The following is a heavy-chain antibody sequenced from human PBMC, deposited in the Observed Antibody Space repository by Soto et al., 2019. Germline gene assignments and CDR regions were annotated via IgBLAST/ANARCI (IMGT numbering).Heavy chain of an antibody. Sequence: GGSLRLSCAASGFTFSDYYMSWIRQAPGKGLEWVSYISSSGSTIYYADSVKGRFTISRDNAKNSLYLQMNSLRAEDTAVYYCERFENMYCTNGICPQYYYYYMDVWGKGTTVTVSS. D-gene: IGHD2-8*01. J-gene: IGHJ6*03. CDR3: ERFENMYCTNGICPQYYYYYMDV. CDR2: ISSSGSTI. V-gene: IGHV3-11*01. CDR1: GFTFSDYY.